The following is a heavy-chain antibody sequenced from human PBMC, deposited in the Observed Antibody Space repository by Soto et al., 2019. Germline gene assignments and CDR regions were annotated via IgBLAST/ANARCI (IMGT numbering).Heavy chain of an antibody. V-gene: IGHV6-1*01. Sequence: SQTLSLTCAISGDSVSSNSAAWNWIRQSPSRGLEWLGRTYYRSKWYNDYAVSVKSRITINPDTCKNQFSLQLNSVTPEDTAVYYCARDGSPGYSSSWYVNWFDPWGERTLVTTSS. CDR3: ARDGSPGYSSSWYVNWFDP. CDR1: GDSVSSNSAA. CDR2: TYYRSKWYN. D-gene: IGHD6-13*01. J-gene: IGHJ5*02.